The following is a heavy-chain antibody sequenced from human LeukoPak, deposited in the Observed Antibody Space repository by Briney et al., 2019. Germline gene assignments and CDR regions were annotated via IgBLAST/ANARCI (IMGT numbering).Heavy chain of an antibody. V-gene: IGHV4-59*01. CDR3: ARGYSGYDSFDY. J-gene: IGHJ4*02. D-gene: IGHD5-12*01. CDR1: GGSLSSYY. Sequence: SETLSLTCTVSGGSLSSYYWSWIRQPPGKGLEWIGYIYYSGSTNYNPSLKSRVTISVDTSKNQFSLKLSSVTAADTAVYYCARGYSGYDSFDYWGQGTLVTVSS. CDR2: IYYSGST.